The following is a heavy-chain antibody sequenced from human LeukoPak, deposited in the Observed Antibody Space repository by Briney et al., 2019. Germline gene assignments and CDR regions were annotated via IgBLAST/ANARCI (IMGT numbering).Heavy chain of an antibody. V-gene: IGHV4-30-2*01. CDR3: ARAHQGYFDY. CDR1: GGSISSGGYY. J-gene: IGHJ4*02. D-gene: IGHD2-2*01. Sequence: SETLSLTCTVSGGSISSGGYYWSWIRPPPGKGLEWIGYIYHSGSTYDNPSLKSRVTISVDRSKNQFSLKLSSVTAADTAVYYCARAHQGYFDYWGQGTLVTVSS. CDR2: IYHSGST.